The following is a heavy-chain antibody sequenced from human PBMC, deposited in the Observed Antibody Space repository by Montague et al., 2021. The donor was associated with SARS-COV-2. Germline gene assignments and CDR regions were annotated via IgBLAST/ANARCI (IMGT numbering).Heavy chain of an antibody. CDR2: IYYSGST. D-gene: IGHD3-22*01. V-gene: IGHV4-39*01. CDR1: GGSISSSSYY. Sequence: SETLSLTCTVSGGSISSSSYYWGWIRQPPGKGLEWIGSIYYSGSTYYNPSLKSRVTISADTSESQFSLKLSSVTAADTAVYYCARHYYDSSGYYSPWYFDLWGRGTLVTVSS. CDR3: ARHYYDSSGYYSPWYFDL. J-gene: IGHJ2*01.